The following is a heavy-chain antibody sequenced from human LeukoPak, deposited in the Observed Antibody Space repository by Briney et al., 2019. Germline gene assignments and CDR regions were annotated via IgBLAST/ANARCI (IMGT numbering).Heavy chain of an antibody. V-gene: IGHV3-21*01. CDR1: GFTFSSYA. J-gene: IGHJ4*02. CDR3: ARDASTRCYLCEVDY. Sequence: PGGSLRLSCAASGFTFSSYAMSWVRQAPGKGLEWVSSISASSNYIYYADSVKGRFTISRDNAKNSLYLQMSSLRAEDTAVYYCARDASTRCYLCEVDYWGQGALVTVSS. CDR2: ISASSNYI. D-gene: IGHD2-2*01.